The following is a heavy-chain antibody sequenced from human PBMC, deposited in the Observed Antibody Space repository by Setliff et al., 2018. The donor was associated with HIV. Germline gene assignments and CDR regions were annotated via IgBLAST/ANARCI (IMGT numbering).Heavy chain of an antibody. D-gene: IGHD3-10*01. J-gene: IGHJ4*02. CDR1: GFFNNFY. CDR2: IFPTGTT. Sequence: PSETLSLTCSVSGFFNNFYWSWIRQPPNEGLEWIGNIFPTGTTNYNPSLQSRVTLSVDTSESQVSLSLTSVTAADSAVYYCAGLRLSMDYFGHWGQGILVTVSS. V-gene: IGHV4-4*09. CDR3: AGLRLSMDYFGH.